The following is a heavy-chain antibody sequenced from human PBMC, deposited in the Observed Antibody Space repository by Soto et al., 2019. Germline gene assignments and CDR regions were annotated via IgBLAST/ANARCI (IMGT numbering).Heavy chain of an antibody. D-gene: IGHD6-13*01. Sequence: SETLSLTCTVSGGSISRSSYYWGWIRQPPGKGLDWIGSIYYSGSTYYNPSLKSRVTISVDTSKNQFSLKLSSVTAADTAVYYCAREPLSSSYFDYWGQGTLVTVSS. CDR2: IYYSGST. CDR1: GGSISRSSYY. CDR3: AREPLSSSYFDY. J-gene: IGHJ4*02. V-gene: IGHV4-39*07.